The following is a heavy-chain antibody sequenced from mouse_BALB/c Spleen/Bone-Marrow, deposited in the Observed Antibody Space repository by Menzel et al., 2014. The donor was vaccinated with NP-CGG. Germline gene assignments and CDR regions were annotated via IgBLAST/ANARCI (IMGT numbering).Heavy chain of an antibody. CDR3: ARGGISVDY. J-gene: IGHJ2*01. V-gene: IGHV1-80*01. CDR1: GYAFSSYW. CDR2: IYPGDSDT. Sequence: VKLMESGAELVRPGSSVKISCKASGYAFSSYWMNWVKQRPGQGLEWIGQIYPGDSDTDYNGKFKGKATLTADKSSNTAYMQLTSLTSEDSAAYFCARGGISVDYWGQGTTLTVSS.